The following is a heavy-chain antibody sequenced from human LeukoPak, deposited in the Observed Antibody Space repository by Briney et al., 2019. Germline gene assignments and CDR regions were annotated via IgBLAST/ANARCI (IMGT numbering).Heavy chain of an antibody. CDR3: AKSKRGSSWMGDFDY. J-gene: IGHJ4*02. V-gene: IGHV3-30*04. CDR2: ISYDGTNK. Sequence: GGSLRLSCAASGFTFSNYAMHWVRQAPGKGLEWVAVISYDGTNKYYTDSVEGRFTISRDNSKNTLYLQMNSLRTEDTAVYYCAKSKRGSSWMGDFDYWGQGTLVTVSS. CDR1: GFTFSNYA. D-gene: IGHD6-13*01.